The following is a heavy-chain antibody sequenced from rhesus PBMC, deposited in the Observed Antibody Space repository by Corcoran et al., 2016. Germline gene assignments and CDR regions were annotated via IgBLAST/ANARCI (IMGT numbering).Heavy chain of an antibody. CDR3: ARASYYFDY. D-gene: IGHD1-1*01. V-gene: IGHV4-80*01. CDR1: GGSFSSYC. CDR2: INGNSGST. J-gene: IGHJ4*01. Sequence: QVQLQESGPGLVKPSETLSLTCAVSGGSFSSYCWSWIRQPPGKGLEWIGEINGNSGSTSYNPSLKSRVTISRDTSKNQFSLKLSSVTAADTAVYYCARASYYFDYWGQGVLVTVSS.